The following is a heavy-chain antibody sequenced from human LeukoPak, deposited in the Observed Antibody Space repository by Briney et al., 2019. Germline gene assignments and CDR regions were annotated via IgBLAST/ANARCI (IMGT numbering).Heavy chain of an antibody. CDR1: GFTVSSNY. V-gene: IGHV3-53*01. CDR3: ARNPWPNYFDY. Sequence: GGSLRLSCAASGFTVSSNYMSWVRQAPGKGLEWVSVIYSGGSTYYADSVKGRFTISRDNAKNSLYLQMNSLRAEDTAVYYCARNPWPNYFDYWGQGTLVTVSS. CDR2: IYSGGST. J-gene: IGHJ4*02. D-gene: IGHD5-24*01.